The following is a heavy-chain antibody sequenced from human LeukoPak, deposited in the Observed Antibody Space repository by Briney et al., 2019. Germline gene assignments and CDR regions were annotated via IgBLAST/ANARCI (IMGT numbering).Heavy chain of an antibody. Sequence: PGGSLRLSCAASGFTFSSYGMSWVRQAPGKGVELVSGISVSGGSTYYADSVKGRFTISRDNPKNTLYLQINSLRAEDTAVYYCAKEWFGELLWHNAFDVWGQGTMVTVSS. CDR1: GFTFSSYG. V-gene: IGHV3-23*01. CDR3: AKEWFGELLWHNAFDV. J-gene: IGHJ3*01. D-gene: IGHD3-10*01. CDR2: ISVSGGST.